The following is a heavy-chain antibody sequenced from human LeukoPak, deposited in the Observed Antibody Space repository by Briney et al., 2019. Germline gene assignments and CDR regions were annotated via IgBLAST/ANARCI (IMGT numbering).Heavy chain of an antibody. Sequence: ASVKVSCKASGYTFTGYYMHWVRQAPGQVLEWMGWINPNSGGTNYAQKFQGRVTMTRDTSISTAYMELSRLRSDDTAVYYCARGYWNHRTASYYYYGMDVWGQGTTVTVSS. D-gene: IGHD1-1*01. CDR1: GYTFTGYY. J-gene: IGHJ6*02. CDR2: INPNSGGT. CDR3: ARGYWNHRTASYYYYGMDV. V-gene: IGHV1-2*02.